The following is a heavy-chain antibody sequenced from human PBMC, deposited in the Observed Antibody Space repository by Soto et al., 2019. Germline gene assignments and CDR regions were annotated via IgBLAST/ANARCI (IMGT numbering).Heavy chain of an antibody. Sequence: QVQLVQSGAEVKKPGSSVKVSCKASRGTFSSYAISWVRQAPGQGLEWMGGIIPIFGTANYAQKFQGRVTMTADESIRTAYLELSSLKSADSVFYYCARGDDISTGPKVNAFDIWGQGTIVTVSS. CDR3: ARGDDISTGPKVNAFDI. CDR2: IIPIFGTA. CDR1: RGTFSSYA. D-gene: IGHD3-9*01. V-gene: IGHV1-69*12. J-gene: IGHJ3*02.